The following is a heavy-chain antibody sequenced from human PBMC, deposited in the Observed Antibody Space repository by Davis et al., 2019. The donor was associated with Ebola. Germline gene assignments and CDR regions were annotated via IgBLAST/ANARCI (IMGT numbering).Heavy chain of an antibody. J-gene: IGHJ6*02. Sequence: GGSLRLSCVTSGFTFSSYWMSWVRQIPGRGLECVSVISNLAMKTFYSDSVQGRFIISRDNSKSIVSLQMNNLRVDDTAIYYCADPLSSVWGQGTTVTVS. CDR3: ADPLSSV. V-gene: IGHV3-23*01. CDR2: ISNLAMKT. CDR1: GFTFSSYW.